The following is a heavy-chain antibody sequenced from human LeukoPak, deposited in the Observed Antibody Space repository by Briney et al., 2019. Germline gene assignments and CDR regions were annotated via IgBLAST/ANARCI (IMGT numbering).Heavy chain of an antibody. V-gene: IGHV3-33*01. J-gene: IGHJ4*02. CDR2: IWYDGSNE. CDR1: GFTFSSYG. Sequence: GGSPRISCAASGFTFSSYGMHWVRQAPGKGLEWVALIWYDGSNENYADSVKGRFTISRDNSKNTLYLQMNSLRAEDTGVYYCARDGGSYKKDYWGQGTLVTVSS. CDR3: ARDGGSYKKDY. D-gene: IGHD1-26*01.